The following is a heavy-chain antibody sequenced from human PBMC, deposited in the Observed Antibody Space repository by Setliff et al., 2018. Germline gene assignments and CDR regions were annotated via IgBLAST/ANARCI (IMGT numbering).Heavy chain of an antibody. Sequence: PGGSLRLSCAASGFTFSSYAMSWVRQAPGKGLEWVSAISGSGGSTYYADSVKGRFTISRDNSKNTLYLQMNSLRAEDTAVYYCARDRSFYYGSGSYLDYWGQGTLVTVSS. CDR2: ISGSGGST. V-gene: IGHV3-23*01. CDR1: GFTFSSYA. J-gene: IGHJ4*02. CDR3: ARDRSFYYGSGSYLDY. D-gene: IGHD3-10*01.